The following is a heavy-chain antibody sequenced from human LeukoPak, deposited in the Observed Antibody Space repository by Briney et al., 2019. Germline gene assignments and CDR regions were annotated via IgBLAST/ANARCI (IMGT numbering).Heavy chain of an antibody. J-gene: IGHJ4*02. Sequence: GGSLRLSCAASGFTFSSSWMTWVRQASGKGLEWVAHIKEDGTEEYYVDSVKGRFTISRDNARNSQYLQMNSLRAEDTAVYYCARWNNDWEFDYWGQGTLVSVSS. V-gene: IGHV3-7*05. D-gene: IGHD1/OR15-1a*01. CDR3: ARWNNDWEFDY. CDR1: GFTFSSSW. CDR2: IKEDGTEE.